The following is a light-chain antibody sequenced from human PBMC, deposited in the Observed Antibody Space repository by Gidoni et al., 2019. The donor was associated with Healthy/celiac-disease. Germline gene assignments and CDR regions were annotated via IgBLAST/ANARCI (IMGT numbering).Light chain of an antibody. Sequence: DFQMPQPPSSLSASVGDRVTITCRASQSISSYLNWYQQKPGKAPKLLIYAASSLKSGVPSRFSGSGSGTDFTLTISSLQPEDFATYYCQQSYSTPLTFGGGTKVEIK. CDR2: AAS. J-gene: IGKJ4*01. CDR3: QQSYSTPLT. CDR1: QSISSY. V-gene: IGKV1-39*01.